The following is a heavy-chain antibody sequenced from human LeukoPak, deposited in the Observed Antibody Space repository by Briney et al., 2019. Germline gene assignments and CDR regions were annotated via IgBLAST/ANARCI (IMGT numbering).Heavy chain of an antibody. CDR1: GFTFSSYA. Sequence: PGGSLRLSCAASGFTFSSYAMHWVRQAPGKGLEWVAVISYDGSNKYYADSVKGRLTISRDNSKNTLYLQMNSLRAEDTAVYYCARDYSNYYFDYWGQGTLVTVSS. CDR3: ARDYSNYYFDY. CDR2: ISYDGSNK. J-gene: IGHJ4*02. D-gene: IGHD4-4*01. V-gene: IGHV3-30-3*01.